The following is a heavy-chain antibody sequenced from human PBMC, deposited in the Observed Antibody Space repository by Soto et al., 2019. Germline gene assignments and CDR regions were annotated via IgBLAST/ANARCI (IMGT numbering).Heavy chain of an antibody. Sequence: SVKVSCKASGGTFSSYAISWVRQAPGQGLESMGGIIPIFGTANYAQKFQGRVTMTTDTSTSTAYMELRSLRSDDTAVYYCARDLGYYDSSGYFWVYWGQGTLVTVSS. V-gene: IGHV1-69*05. CDR1: GGTFSSYA. D-gene: IGHD3-22*01. CDR3: ARDLGYYDSSGYFWVY. CDR2: IIPIFGTA. J-gene: IGHJ4*02.